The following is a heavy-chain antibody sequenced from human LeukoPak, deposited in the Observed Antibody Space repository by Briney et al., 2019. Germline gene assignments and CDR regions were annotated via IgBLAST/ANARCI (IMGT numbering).Heavy chain of an antibody. CDR1: GFTFSNNG. D-gene: IGHD5-18*01. V-gene: IGHV3-30*02. J-gene: IGHJ4*02. CDR2: IRNDETGQ. CDR3: ANTGGYSYGNGYFDY. Sequence: GGSLRLSCAASGFTFSNNGMHWVRQPSGKGLEWVSCIRNDETGQYYADSVKGRFTISRDNSKRTLYLQMNSLRAEDTAVYYCANTGGYSYGNGYFDYWGQGTLVTVSS.